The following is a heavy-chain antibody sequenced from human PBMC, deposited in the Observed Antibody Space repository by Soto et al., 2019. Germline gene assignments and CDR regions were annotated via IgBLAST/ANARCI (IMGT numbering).Heavy chain of an antibody. V-gene: IGHV4-61*01. CDR1: GDSATSGNYY. D-gene: IGHD3-3*01. J-gene: IGHJ5*02. CDR3: ARVRDWFDP. CDR2: IYYSGST. Sequence: SETLSLTCTVSGDSATSGNYYWSWIRQPPGKGLEWIGHIYYSGSTNYNPSLKSRVTISVDTSKNQFSLRLTSVTAADTAVYYCARVRDWFDPWGQGTLVTVSS.